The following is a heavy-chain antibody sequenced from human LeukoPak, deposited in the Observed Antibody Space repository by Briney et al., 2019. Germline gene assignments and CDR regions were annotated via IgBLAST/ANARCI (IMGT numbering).Heavy chain of an antibody. D-gene: IGHD6-6*01. Sequence: GGSLRLSCAASGFTFSIYAMSWVRQAPGKGLEWVSAISGSGGSTYYADSVKGRFTISRDNSKNTLYLQMNSLRAEDTAVYYCAKERIAVGDFLPWFDPWGQGTLVTVSS. CDR1: GFTFSIYA. J-gene: IGHJ5*02. V-gene: IGHV3-23*01. CDR2: ISGSGGST. CDR3: AKERIAVGDFLPWFDP.